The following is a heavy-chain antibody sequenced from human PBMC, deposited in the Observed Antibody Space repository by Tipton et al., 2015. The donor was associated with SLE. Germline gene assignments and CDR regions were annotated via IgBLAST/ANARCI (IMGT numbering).Heavy chain of an antibody. Sequence: TLSLTCTVSGGSISSYYWSWIRQPPGKGLEWIGYIYYSGSTNYNPSLKSRVTISVDTSKNQFSLKLSSVTAADTAVYYCARDLSAEYCSGGSCPNWFDPWGQGTLVTVSS. CDR2: IYYSGST. D-gene: IGHD2-15*01. J-gene: IGHJ5*02. CDR1: GGSISSYY. CDR3: ARDLSAEYCSGGSCPNWFDP. V-gene: IGHV4-59*12.